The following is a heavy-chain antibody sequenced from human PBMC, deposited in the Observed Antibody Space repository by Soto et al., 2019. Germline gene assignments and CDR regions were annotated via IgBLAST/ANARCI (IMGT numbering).Heavy chain of an antibody. CDR2: ISGSGGST. Sequence: EVQLLESGGGLVQPGGSLRLSCVASGHTFHNYAMSWVRQAPGKGLERVSGISGSGGSTYYADSVRGRFTISRDDSKNTLSLQMNSLRAEDTAVYYCAKVSRGIGVVPAALNWGQGTRVTVSS. V-gene: IGHV3-23*01. D-gene: IGHD2-2*01. J-gene: IGHJ4*02. CDR3: AKVSRGIGVVPAALN. CDR1: GHTFHNYA.